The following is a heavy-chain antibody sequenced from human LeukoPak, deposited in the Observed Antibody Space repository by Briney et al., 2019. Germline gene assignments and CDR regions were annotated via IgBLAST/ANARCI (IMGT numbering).Heavy chain of an antibody. D-gene: IGHD6-13*01. Sequence: QPGGSLRLSCTVSGFSLSSYAMSWVRQAPGKGLEWVAFIRYDGSNKYYADSVKGRFTISRDNSKNTLYLQMNSLRAEDTAVYYCAKDLSGGYSSSSYYFDYWGQGTLVTVSS. CDR2: IRYDGSNK. J-gene: IGHJ4*02. CDR1: GFSLSSYA. CDR3: AKDLSGGYSSSSYYFDY. V-gene: IGHV3-30*02.